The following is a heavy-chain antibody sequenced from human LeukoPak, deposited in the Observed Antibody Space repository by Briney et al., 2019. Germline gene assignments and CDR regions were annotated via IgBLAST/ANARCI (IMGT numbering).Heavy chain of an antibody. Sequence: KPGGSLRLSCAASGFTFSDYYMSWIRQAPGKGLEWVSYISSSGSTIYCADSVKGRFTISRDNAKNSLYLQMNSLRVEDTAMYYCARIYYDILTGTPMDYWGQGTLVTVSS. D-gene: IGHD3-9*01. CDR2: ISSSGSTI. CDR3: ARIYYDILTGTPMDY. J-gene: IGHJ4*02. CDR1: GFTFSDYY. V-gene: IGHV3-11*04.